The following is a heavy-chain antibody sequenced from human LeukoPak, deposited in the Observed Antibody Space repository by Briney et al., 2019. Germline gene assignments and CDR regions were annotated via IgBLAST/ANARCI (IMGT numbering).Heavy chain of an antibody. CDR3: ARDPPYTGSYPYFDY. CDR2: ISPTGTTI. Sequence: GGSLRLSCAPSGFTFSSYSMNWGRQAPGKGLEWISYISPTGTTIYYADSVRGRFTISRDNAKNSLYLQMNSLRDEDTAVYYCARDPPYTGSYPYFDYWGQGTLVTVSS. CDR1: GFTFSSYS. V-gene: IGHV3-48*02. D-gene: IGHD1-26*01. J-gene: IGHJ4*02.